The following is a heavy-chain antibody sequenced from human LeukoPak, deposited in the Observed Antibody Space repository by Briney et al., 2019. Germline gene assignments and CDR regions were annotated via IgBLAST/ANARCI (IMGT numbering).Heavy chain of an antibody. V-gene: IGHV4-31*03. CDR1: GGSISSGGYY. D-gene: IGHD3-10*01. J-gene: IGHJ4*02. CDR2: TYNSGSS. Sequence: SETLSLTCTVSGGSISSGGYYWSWIRQPPGKGLEWIGHTYNSGSSYYNPSLKSRVTISVDTSKNQFSLKLSSVTAADTAVYYCARWRYYYGSGSYIVYFDYWGQGTLVTVSS. CDR3: ARWRYYYGSGSYIVYFDY.